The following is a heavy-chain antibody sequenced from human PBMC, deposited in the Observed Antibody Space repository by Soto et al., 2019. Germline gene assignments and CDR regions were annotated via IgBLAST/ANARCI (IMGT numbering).Heavy chain of an antibody. V-gene: IGHV3-30-3*01. CDR1: GFTFSSYA. D-gene: IGHD3-22*01. CDR2: ISYDGSNK. J-gene: IGHJ4*02. CDR3: ARRVSSGYLNY. Sequence: QVQLVESGGGVVQPGRSLRLSCAASGFTFSSYAMHWVRQAPGKGLEWVAVISYDGSNKYYADSVKGRFTISRDNSKNTLYLQMNSLRAEDTAVYYCARRVSSGYLNYWGQGTLVTVSS.